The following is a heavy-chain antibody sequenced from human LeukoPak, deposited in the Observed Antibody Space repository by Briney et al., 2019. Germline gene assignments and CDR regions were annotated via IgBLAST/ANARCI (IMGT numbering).Heavy chain of an antibody. D-gene: IGHD1-1*01. CDR2: IYHSGST. J-gene: IGHJ4*02. CDR1: GYSISSGYY. CDR3: VGEATTFDY. V-gene: IGHV4-38-2*02. Sequence: SETLSLTCTVSGYSISSGYYWGWIRQPPGKGLEWIRSIYHSGSTYYNPSLKSRVTISVDTSKNQFSLKLSSVTAADTAVYYCVGEATTFDYWGQGTLVTVSS.